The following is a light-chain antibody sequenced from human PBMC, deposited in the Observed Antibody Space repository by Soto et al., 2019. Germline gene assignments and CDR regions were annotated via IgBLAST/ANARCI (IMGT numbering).Light chain of an antibody. CDR1: QDISNY. J-gene: IGKJ4*01. CDR2: DAS. CDR3: YQYDNLLPLT. Sequence: DIQMTQSPSSLSASVGDRVTITCQASQDISNYLNWYQQKPGKAPKLLIYDASNLETGVPSRFSGSGSGTDFTFTISSLTPEDIATCYCYQYDNLLPLTFGGGTKVEIK. V-gene: IGKV1-33*01.